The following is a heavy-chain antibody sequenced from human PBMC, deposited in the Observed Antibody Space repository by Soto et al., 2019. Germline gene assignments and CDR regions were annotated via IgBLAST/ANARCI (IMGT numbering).Heavy chain of an antibody. J-gene: IGHJ5*02. CDR3: TRADLTVTLSVFDP. Sequence: QVQLVESGGGVVQPGRSLRLSCAASGFIFSSYAMHWVRQAPGKGLEWVAFISDDGSSKYYADSVKGRFTISRDNSKNTMYLQMNSLRAEDPAVYYCTRADLTVTLSVFDPWGHGTLVTVSS. D-gene: IGHD4-17*01. CDR2: ISDDGSSK. V-gene: IGHV3-30-3*01. CDR1: GFIFSSYA.